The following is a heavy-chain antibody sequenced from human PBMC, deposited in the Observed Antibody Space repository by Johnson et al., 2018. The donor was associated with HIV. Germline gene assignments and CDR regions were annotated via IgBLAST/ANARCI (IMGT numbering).Heavy chain of an antibody. V-gene: IGHV3-30-3*01. D-gene: IGHD6-19*01. CDR2: ISYDGSNK. CDR1: GFTFSSYA. J-gene: IGHJ3*02. CDR3: VSDQGRGWPTNAFDI. Sequence: QVQLVESGGGVVQPGRSLRLSCAASGFTFSSYAMHWVRQAPGKGLEWVAVISYDGSNKYYADFVKGRFIISRDNSKNMTNLQMNGLSGEDTADYYCVSDQGRGWPTNAFDIWGQGTRVTVSS.